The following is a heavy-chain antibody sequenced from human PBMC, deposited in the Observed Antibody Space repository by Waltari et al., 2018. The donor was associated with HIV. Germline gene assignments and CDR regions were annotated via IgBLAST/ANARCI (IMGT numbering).Heavy chain of an antibody. V-gene: IGHV3-74*01. D-gene: IGHD2-21*02. J-gene: IGHJ4*02. Sequence: EVQLVESGGGLVRPGLSLRLSCAASGFSFRTYWMHWVRQVPGKGPGGEPRMDRDRSRINYADAVKGRFTISRDNARNILYLQMNSLLVEDTAVYYCARMTSPYFIDYWGLGTLVTVSS. CDR2: MDRDRSRI. CDR1: GFSFRTYW. CDR3: ARMTSPYFIDY.